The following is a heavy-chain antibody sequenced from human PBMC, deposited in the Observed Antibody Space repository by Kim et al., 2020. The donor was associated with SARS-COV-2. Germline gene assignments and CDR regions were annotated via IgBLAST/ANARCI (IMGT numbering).Heavy chain of an antibody. Sequence: TYDNPSLKSRVTISVDASKNQFSLKLSSVTAAGTAVYYCASLLVGGYFDYWGQGTLVTVSS. CDR2: T. CDR3: ASLLVGGYFDY. J-gene: IGHJ4*02. V-gene: IGHV4-39*01. D-gene: IGHD6-13*01.